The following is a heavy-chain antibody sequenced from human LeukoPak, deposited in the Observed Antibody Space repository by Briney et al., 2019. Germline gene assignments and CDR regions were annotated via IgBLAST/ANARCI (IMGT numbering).Heavy chain of an antibody. V-gene: IGHV3-48*01. CDR3: ARDEGGYGDYVVPYYYYYGMDV. D-gene: IGHD4-17*01. Sequence: GGSLRLSCAASGFTFSSYSMNWVRQAPGKGLEWVSYISSSSSTIYYADSVKGRFTISRDNAKNSLYLQMNSLRAEDTAVYYCARDEGGYGDYVVPYYYYYGMDVWGQGTTVTVSS. J-gene: IGHJ6*02. CDR2: ISSSSSTI. CDR1: GFTFSSYS.